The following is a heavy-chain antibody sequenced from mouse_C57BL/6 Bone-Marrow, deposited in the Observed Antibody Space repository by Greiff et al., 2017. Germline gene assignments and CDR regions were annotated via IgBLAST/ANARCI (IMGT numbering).Heavy chain of an antibody. CDR3: ARWASMDY. J-gene: IGHJ4*01. CDR1: GYTFTDYY. CDR2: IYPGSGNT. V-gene: IGHV1-76*01. Sequence: VQGVESGAELVRPGASVKLSCKASGYTFTDYYINWVKQRPGQGLEWIARIYPGSGNTYYNEKFKGKATLTAEKSSSTAYMQLSSLTSEDSAVYFCARWASMDYWGQGTSVTVSS.